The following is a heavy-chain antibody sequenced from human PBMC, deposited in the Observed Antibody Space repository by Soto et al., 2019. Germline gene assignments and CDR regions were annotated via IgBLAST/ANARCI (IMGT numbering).Heavy chain of an antibody. CDR1: GFTFSSYS. CDR3: AIMSIAARYYGMDV. CDR2: ISSSSSYI. D-gene: IGHD6-6*01. V-gene: IGHV3-21*01. J-gene: IGHJ6*02. Sequence: PXGSLRLSCSASGFTFSSYSMNWVRQAPGKGLEWVSSISSSSSYIYYADSVKGRFTISRDNAKNSLYLQMNSLRAEDTAVYYCAIMSIAARYYGMDVWGQGTTVTVSS.